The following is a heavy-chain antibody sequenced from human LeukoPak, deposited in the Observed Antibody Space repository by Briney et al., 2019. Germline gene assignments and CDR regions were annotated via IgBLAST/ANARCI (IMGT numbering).Heavy chain of an antibody. CDR1: GGSISSGDYY. J-gene: IGHJ4*02. CDR2: IYTSGST. CDR3: ARNLIGWNYFDY. V-gene: IGHV4-61*02. D-gene: IGHD2/OR15-2a*01. Sequence: SETLSLTCTVSGGSISSGDYYWSWIRQPPGKGLEWIGRIYTSGSTNYNPSLKSRVTMSVDTSKNQFSLKLSSVTAADTAVYYCARNLIGWNYFDYWGQGTLVTVSS.